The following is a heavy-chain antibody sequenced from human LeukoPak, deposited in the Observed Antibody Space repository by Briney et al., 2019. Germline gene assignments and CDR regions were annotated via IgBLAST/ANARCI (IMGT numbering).Heavy chain of an antibody. J-gene: IGHJ4*02. CDR1: GFTVSNNY. Sequence: GGSLRLSCAASGFTVSNNYMIWVRQASGKGLVWVSRIYTDGSYTNYADSVKGRFTISRDNAKNTLSLHMNSLRAEDMAVYYCARGDDKSLDHWGQGTLVTVSS. CDR2: IYTDGSYT. V-gene: IGHV3-74*01. CDR3: ARGDDKSLDH. D-gene: IGHD3-22*01.